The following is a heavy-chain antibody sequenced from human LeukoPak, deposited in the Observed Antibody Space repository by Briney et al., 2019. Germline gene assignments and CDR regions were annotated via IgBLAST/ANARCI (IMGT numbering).Heavy chain of an antibody. J-gene: IGHJ4*02. V-gene: IGHV3-53*01. CDR2: IYSGGST. CDR3: ARDPSVTTSGY. Sequence: GGSLRLSCAASGLTVSSNYMSWVRQAPGKGLEWVSVIYSGGSTYYADSVKGRFTISRDNSKNTLYLQMNSLRAEDTAVYYCARDPSVTTSGYWGQGTLVTVSS. CDR1: GLTVSSNY. D-gene: IGHD4-17*01.